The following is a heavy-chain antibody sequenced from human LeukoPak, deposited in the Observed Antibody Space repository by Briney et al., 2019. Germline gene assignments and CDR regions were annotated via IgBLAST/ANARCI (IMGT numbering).Heavy chain of an antibody. Sequence: GGSLRLSCAASGFTFSDYYMSWIRQAPGKGLEWVSYISSSGSTIYYAGSVKGRFTISRDNAKNSLYLQMNSLRAEDTAVYYCARAEGSSSGPWYYYYMDVWGKGTTVTVSS. CDR1: GFTFSDYY. J-gene: IGHJ6*03. V-gene: IGHV3-11*01. CDR2: ISSSGSTI. CDR3: ARAEGSSSGPWYYYYMDV. D-gene: IGHD6-6*01.